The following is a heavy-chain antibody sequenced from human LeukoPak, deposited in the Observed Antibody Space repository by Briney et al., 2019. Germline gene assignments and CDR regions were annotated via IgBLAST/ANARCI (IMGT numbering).Heavy chain of an antibody. CDR2: INSDGSST. J-gene: IGHJ4*02. D-gene: IGHD3-9*01. Sequence: HPGGSLRLSCAASGFTFSSYWMHWVRQAPGKGLVWVSRINSDGSSTSYADSVKGRFTISRDNAKNTLYLQTNSLRAEDTAVYYCASGEARRYFDWPPERAFDYWGQGTLVTVSS. CDR1: GFTFSSYW. CDR3: ASGEARRYFDWPPERAFDY. V-gene: IGHV3-74*01.